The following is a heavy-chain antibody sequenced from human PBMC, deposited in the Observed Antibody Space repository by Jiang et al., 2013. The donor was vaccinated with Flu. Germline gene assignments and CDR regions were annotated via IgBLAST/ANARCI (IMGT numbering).Heavy chain of an antibody. CDR1: GDSISSDDYY. J-gene: IGHJ4*02. Sequence: GPGLVKPSQTLSLTCTVSGDSISSDDYYWSWIRQPPGKGLEWIGYIYYSGSTYYSPSLKSRVTISVDTSKNQFSLKMNSVTAADTAVYYCAGRVLYGDYHHYWGQGTLVTVSS. D-gene: IGHD4-17*01. V-gene: IGHV4-30-4*01. CDR3: AGRVLYGDYHHY. CDR2: IYYSGST.